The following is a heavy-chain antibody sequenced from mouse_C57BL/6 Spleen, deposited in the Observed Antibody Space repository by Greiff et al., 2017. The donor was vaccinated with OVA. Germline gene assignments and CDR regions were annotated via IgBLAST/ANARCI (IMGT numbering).Heavy chain of an antibody. CDR1: GFTFSDYG. D-gene: IGHD1-1*02. J-gene: IGHJ4*01. CDR2: ISSGSSTI. Sequence: EVQRVEPGGGLVKPGGSLKLSCAASGFTFSDYGMHWVRQAPEKGLEWVAYISSGSSTIYYVETVKGRFTISRDNAKTTLFLQISRLRSEDTAVYYCARDGSYEKGMDYWGQGTSVTVSS. V-gene: IGHV5-17*01. CDR3: ARDGSYEKGMDY.